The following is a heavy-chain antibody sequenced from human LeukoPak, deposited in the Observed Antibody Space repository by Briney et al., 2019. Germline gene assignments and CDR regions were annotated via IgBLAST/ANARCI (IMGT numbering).Heavy chain of an antibody. Sequence: ASVKVSCKASGYTFTGYYMHWVRQAPGQGLELMGWINPNRGGTNYAQKFQGRVTMTRDTSISTAYMELSRLRSDDTAVYYCARARNYYDSSGSFDYWGQGTLVTVSS. CDR1: GYTFTGYY. V-gene: IGHV1-2*02. J-gene: IGHJ4*02. D-gene: IGHD3-22*01. CDR2: INPNRGGT. CDR3: ARARNYYDSSGSFDY.